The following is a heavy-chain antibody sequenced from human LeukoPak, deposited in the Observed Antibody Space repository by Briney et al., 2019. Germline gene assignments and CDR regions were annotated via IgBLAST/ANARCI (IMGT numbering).Heavy chain of an antibody. Sequence: PGGSLRLSCAASGFTFSSYGMHWVRQAPGKGLEWVAFIRYDGSNKYYADSVKGRFTISRDNAKNSLYLQMNSLRAEDTAVYYCARDRLGQQLVHYWGQGTLVTVSS. J-gene: IGHJ4*02. CDR1: GFTFSSYG. V-gene: IGHV3-30*02. D-gene: IGHD6-13*01. CDR3: ARDRLGQQLVHY. CDR2: IRYDGSNK.